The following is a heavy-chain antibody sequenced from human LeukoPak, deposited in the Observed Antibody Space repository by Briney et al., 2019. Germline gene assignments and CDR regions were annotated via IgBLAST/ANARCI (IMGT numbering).Heavy chain of an antibody. CDR2: ISSSSSYI. Sequence: GGSLRLSCAASGFTFSSYSMNWVRQAPGKGLGWVSSISSSSSYIYYADSVKGRFTISRDNAKNSLYLQMNSLRAEDTAVYYWARAGVTTYYFDYWGQGTLVTVSS. CDR1: GFTFSSYS. V-gene: IGHV3-21*01. D-gene: IGHD4-11*01. CDR3: ARAGVTTYYFDY. J-gene: IGHJ4*02.